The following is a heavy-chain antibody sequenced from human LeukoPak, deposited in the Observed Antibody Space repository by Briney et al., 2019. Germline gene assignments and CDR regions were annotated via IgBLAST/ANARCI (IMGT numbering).Heavy chain of an antibody. Sequence: ASVKVSCKASGYTFTSYYMHWVRQAPGQGLEWMGIINPSGGSPSYAQKFQGRVTMTRDTSTSTLYMELSSLRSEDTAVYYCARGGNYYDSSGYYYYWGQGTLVTVSS. CDR3: ARGGNYYDSSGYYYY. D-gene: IGHD3-22*01. J-gene: IGHJ4*02. CDR1: GYTFTSYY. V-gene: IGHV1-46*01. CDR2: INPSGGSP.